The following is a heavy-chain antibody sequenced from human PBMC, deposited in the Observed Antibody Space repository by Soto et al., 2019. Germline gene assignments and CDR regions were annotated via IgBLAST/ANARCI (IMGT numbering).Heavy chain of an antibody. V-gene: IGHV5-51*01. Sequence: XELLKIYRQGSGYSFTSYWIGWVRQMPGKGVDWMGIIYPGDSDTRYSPSFQGQVTISADKSISTAYLQWSSLKASDTAMYYCARSAYYYASSGYPAPFDAWGQGTPVTVSS. D-gene: IGHD3-22*01. CDR1: GYSFTSYW. CDR2: IYPGDSDT. J-gene: IGHJ5*02. CDR3: ARSAYYYASSGYPAPFDA.